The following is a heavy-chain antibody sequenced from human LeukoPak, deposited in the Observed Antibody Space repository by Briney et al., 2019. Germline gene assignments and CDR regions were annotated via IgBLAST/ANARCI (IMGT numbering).Heavy chain of an antibody. Sequence: ASVKVSCKASGSTFSSYAISWVRQAPGQGLEWMGGIIPIFGTANYAQKFQGRVTITADKSSSTAYMELSSLRSEDTAVYYCASYSSSWYLDAFDIWGQGTMVTVSS. J-gene: IGHJ3*02. CDR3: ASYSSSWYLDAFDI. CDR1: GSTFSSYA. CDR2: IIPIFGTA. D-gene: IGHD6-13*01. V-gene: IGHV1-69*06.